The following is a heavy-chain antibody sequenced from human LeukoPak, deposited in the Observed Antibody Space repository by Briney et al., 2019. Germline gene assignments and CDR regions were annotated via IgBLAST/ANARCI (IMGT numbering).Heavy chain of an antibody. CDR1: GGSSGSHY. V-gene: IGHV4-59*11. CDR2: ISDSGNT. CDR3: ARGYGYYYYYMYV. J-gene: IGHJ6*03. D-gene: IGHD5-18*01. Sequence: PSETLSLTRTVSGGSSGSHYWTWIRQAPGKRLEWIGFISDSGNTDYNPSLKSRVTISLDTSENQFSLRLTSVTAADAAVYYCARGYGYYYYYMYVWGKGTTVTVSS.